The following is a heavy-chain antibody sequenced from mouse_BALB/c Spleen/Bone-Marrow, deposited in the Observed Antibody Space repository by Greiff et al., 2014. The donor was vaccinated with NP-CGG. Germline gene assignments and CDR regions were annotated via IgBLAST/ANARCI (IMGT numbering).Heavy chain of an antibody. D-gene: IGHD1-1*01. V-gene: IGHV1-14*01. J-gene: IGHJ2*01. CDR2: INPYNDGT. CDR3: ARNLYYYGSSYGY. CDR1: GYTFTSYV. Sequence: EVKLVESGPELVKPGASVKTSCKASGYTFTSYVMHWVKQKPGQGLEWIGYINPYNDGTKYNEKFKGKATLTSDKSSSTAYMELSSLTSEDSAVYYCARNLYYYGSSYGYWGQGTTLTVSS.